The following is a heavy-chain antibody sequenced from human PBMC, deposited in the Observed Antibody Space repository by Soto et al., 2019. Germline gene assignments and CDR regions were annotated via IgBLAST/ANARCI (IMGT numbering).Heavy chain of an antibody. V-gene: IGHV4-39*01. CDR3: VTSLTGYYKAFDY. CDR2: IYYSGKT. Sequence: QLQLQESGPGLVKPSETLSLTCTVSGGSISGSSYYWGWIRQPPGKGLEWIANIYYSGKTYYPPSLKSRVTVSVDTSKIQFSLTLSSVTAADTAVYFCVTSLTGYYKAFDYWGPGTLVTVSS. J-gene: IGHJ4*02. CDR1: GGSISGSSYY. D-gene: IGHD3-9*01.